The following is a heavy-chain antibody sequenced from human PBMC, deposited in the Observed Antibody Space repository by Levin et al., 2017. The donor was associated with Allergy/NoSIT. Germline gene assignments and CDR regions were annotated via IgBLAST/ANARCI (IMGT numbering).Heavy chain of an antibody. CDR2: VFPGDSET. D-gene: IGHD3-22*01. Sequence: KVSCQASGYNFVDYWIGWVRQLPGKGLEWMGMVFPGDSETRYSPSFQGHVTISVDKSRRTAYLEWSSLKPADTAMYYCARQYQMILFDYWGQGALVADSP. CDR1: GYNFVDYW. V-gene: IGHV5-51*01. CDR3: ARQYQMILFDY. J-gene: IGHJ4*02.